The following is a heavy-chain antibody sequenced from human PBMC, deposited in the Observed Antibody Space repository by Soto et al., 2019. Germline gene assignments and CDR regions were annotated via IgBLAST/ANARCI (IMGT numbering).Heavy chain of an antibody. CDR1: GGSISSYY. D-gene: IGHD1-26*01. V-gene: IGHV4-59*01. J-gene: IGHJ4*02. CDR2: IFYRGGT. CDR3: ARGDLGEKGIDY. Sequence: SETLSLTCTASGGSISSYYWSWIRQTPGKGLEWIGYIFYRGGTAYNPSLKSRFTISMDMSKSQSFPKVNSVTAADTATYYCARGDLGEKGIDYWGQGNLVTVSS.